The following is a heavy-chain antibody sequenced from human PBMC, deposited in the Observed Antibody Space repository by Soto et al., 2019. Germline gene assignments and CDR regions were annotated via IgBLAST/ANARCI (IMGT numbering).Heavy chain of an antibody. J-gene: IGHJ6*02. CDR2: INTDSGDT. V-gene: IGHV1-2*02. CDR3: TRGTGFWSGYYRYYGMDV. CDR1: GYSFAGYL. D-gene: IGHD3-3*01. Sequence: QVQLVQSGAEVKKPGASVKVSCKASGYSFAGYLLHWVRQAPGQGLERMGWINTDSGDTKYARKFQGRVTMTRDTSTSTGYMELSSLRSDDTAVYHCTRGTGFWSGYYRYYGMDVWGQGTTVTVSS.